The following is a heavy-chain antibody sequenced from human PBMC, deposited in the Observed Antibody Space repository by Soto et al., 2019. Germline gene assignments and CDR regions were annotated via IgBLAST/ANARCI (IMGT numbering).Heavy chain of an antibody. CDR3: ARVIVVVPAAHFDY. CDR2: IKQDGSEK. D-gene: IGHD2-2*01. V-gene: IGHV3-7*01. J-gene: IGHJ4*02. Sequence: GGSLRLSCAASGFTFSGYWMSWVRQAPGKGLEWVANIKQDGSEKYYVDSVKGRFTISRDNAKNSLYLQTNSLRAEDTAVYYCARVIVVVPAAHFDYWGQGTLVTVSS. CDR1: GFTFSGYW.